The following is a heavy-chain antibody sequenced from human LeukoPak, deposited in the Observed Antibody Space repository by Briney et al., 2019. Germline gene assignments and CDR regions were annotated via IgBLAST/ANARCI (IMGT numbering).Heavy chain of an antibody. Sequence: ASVKVSCKASGYTFTGYYMHWVRQAPGQGLEWMGWINPNSGGTNYAQKFQGRVTVTRDTSISTAYMELSRLRSDDTAVYYCARADLTIFGVAPFDYWGQGTLVTVSS. J-gene: IGHJ4*02. D-gene: IGHD3-3*01. CDR2: INPNSGGT. CDR1: GYTFTGYY. V-gene: IGHV1-2*02. CDR3: ARADLTIFGVAPFDY.